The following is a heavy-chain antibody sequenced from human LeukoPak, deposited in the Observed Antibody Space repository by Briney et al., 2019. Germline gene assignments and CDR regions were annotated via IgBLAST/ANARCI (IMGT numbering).Heavy chain of an antibody. CDR2: TTHDGIYT. V-gene: IGHV3-30*18. D-gene: IGHD4-23*01. CDR1: GFSFWTSG. CDR3: TKGGGISANPLDL. J-gene: IGHJ5*02. Sequence: ERSLRLSCAASGFSFWTSGIHWVRQAPGKGLEWLSLTTHDGIYTNYADSVKGRFTISTDTSKNTVYLQMNSLRPEDTAVYYCTKGGGISANPLDLWGQGTLVIVSS.